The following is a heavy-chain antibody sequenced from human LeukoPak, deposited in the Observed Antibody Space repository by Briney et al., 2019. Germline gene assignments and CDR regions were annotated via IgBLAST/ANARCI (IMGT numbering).Heavy chain of an antibody. Sequence: GGSLRLSCAASGFTFSSYAMSWVRQAPGKGLEWVSAISGSGGSTYYADSVKGRLTISRDNSKNTLYLQMNSLRAEDTAVYYCATYDYGDYLNYWGQGTLVTVSS. CDR2: ISGSGGST. J-gene: IGHJ4*02. D-gene: IGHD4-17*01. V-gene: IGHV3-23*01. CDR1: GFTFSSYA. CDR3: ATYDYGDYLNY.